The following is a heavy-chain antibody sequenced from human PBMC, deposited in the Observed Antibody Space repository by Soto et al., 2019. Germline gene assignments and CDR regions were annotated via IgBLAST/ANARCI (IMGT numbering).Heavy chain of an antibody. D-gene: IGHD3-22*01. CDR1: GGSISSSNYY. CDR2: IYYSGST. V-gene: IGHV4-39*01. J-gene: IGHJ5*02. Sequence: PSETLSLTCTVSGGSISSSNYYWGWIRQPPGKGLEWIGSIYYSGSTYYNPSLKSRVTISVDTSKNQFSLKLSSVTAADTAVYYCARARQYYDCELDPWGQGTLVTVSS. CDR3: ARARQYYDCELDP.